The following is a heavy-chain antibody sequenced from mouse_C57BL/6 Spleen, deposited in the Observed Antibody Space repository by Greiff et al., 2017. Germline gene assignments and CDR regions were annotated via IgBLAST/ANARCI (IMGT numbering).Heavy chain of an antibody. Sequence: EVKLMESGGGLVKPGGSLKLSCAASGFTFSDYGMHWVRQAPEKGLEWVAYISSGSSTIYYADTVKGRFTISRDNSKNPLFLQMTSLRSEDTAMYYCARSSLITTVVDFDYWGQGTTLTVSS. J-gene: IGHJ2*01. CDR2: ISSGSSTI. D-gene: IGHD1-1*01. CDR1: GFTFSDYG. V-gene: IGHV5-17*01. CDR3: ARSSLITTVVDFDY.